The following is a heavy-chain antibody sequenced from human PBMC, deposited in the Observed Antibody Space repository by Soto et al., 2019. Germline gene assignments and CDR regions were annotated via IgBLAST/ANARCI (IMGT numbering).Heavy chain of an antibody. D-gene: IGHD5-12*01. Sequence: SETLSLTCTVSGGSISSYYWSWIRQPPGKGLEWIGYTYYSGSTNYNPSLKSRVTISVDTSKNQFSLKLSSVTAADTAVYYCARAYPDIVATSFYYYYGMDVWGQGTTVTVSS. CDR2: TYYSGST. CDR3: ARAYPDIVATSFYYYYGMDV. CDR1: GGSISSYY. J-gene: IGHJ6*02. V-gene: IGHV4-59*01.